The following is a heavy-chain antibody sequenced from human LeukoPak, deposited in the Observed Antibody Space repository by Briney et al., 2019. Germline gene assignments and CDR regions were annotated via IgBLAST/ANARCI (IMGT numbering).Heavy chain of an antibody. Sequence: PSETLSLTGTVSGYSISSGYFWGWIRQPPGKGLECIGTIYHSGSTYYNPSLKSRVTISVDTSKNQFSLKLNSVTAADTAVYYCARIYSSSWFLNWFDPWGQGTLVTVSS. CDR1: GYSISSGYF. J-gene: IGHJ5*02. D-gene: IGHD6-13*01. V-gene: IGHV4-38-2*02. CDR3: ARIYSSSWFLNWFDP. CDR2: IYHSGST.